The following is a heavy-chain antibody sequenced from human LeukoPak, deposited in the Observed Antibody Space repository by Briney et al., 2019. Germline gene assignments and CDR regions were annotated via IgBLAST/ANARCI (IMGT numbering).Heavy chain of an antibody. J-gene: IGHJ5*02. Sequence: SETLSLTCAVSGGSISSGGYSWSWIRQPPGKGLEWIGYIYHSGSTYYNPSLKSRVTISVDRSKNQFSLKLSSVTAADTAVYYCARGYCSSTSCYTNWFDPWGQGTLVTVSS. CDR2: IYHSGST. CDR1: GGSISSGGYS. D-gene: IGHD2-2*02. CDR3: ARGYCSSTSCYTNWFDP. V-gene: IGHV4-30-2*01.